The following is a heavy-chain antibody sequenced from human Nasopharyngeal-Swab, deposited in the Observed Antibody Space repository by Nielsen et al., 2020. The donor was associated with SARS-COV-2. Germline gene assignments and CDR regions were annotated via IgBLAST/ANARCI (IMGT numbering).Heavy chain of an antibody. CDR3: ARHRYAGYEGRDAFDI. V-gene: IGHV4-59*08. CDR2: IHHTGST. J-gene: IGHJ3*02. CDR1: GASVSDYY. Sequence: SETLSLTCTVSGASVSDYYWSWIRQSPGKGLEWIGYIHHTGSTYQNPSLRSRVTKSVDTSKNQFSLKLTFVTAADAGFYFCARHRYAGYEGRDAFDIWGQGTLVTVSS. D-gene: IGHD2-8*01.